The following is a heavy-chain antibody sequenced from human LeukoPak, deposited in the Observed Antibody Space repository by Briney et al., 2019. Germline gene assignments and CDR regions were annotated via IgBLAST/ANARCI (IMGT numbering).Heavy chain of an antibody. D-gene: IGHD3-22*01. CDR3: ARGVDHYHSTGKGLVDI. V-gene: IGHV1-2*02. CDR2: INPNSGGT. Sequence: GASVKVSCKASGYTFTDYYMHWVRQAPGQGLEWMGWINPNSGGTNYAQTFQGRVTMTRDTSISTAYMELSRLRSDDTAVYYCARGVDHYHSTGKGLVDIWGQGTMVTVSS. J-gene: IGHJ3*02. CDR1: GYTFTDYY.